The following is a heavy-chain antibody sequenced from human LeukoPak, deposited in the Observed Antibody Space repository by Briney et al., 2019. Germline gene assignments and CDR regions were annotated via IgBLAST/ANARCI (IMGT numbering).Heavy chain of an antibody. CDR1: GFTFSSYG. Sequence: GGSLRLSCAASGFTFSSYGMHWARQAPGKGLEWVAFIRYDGSNKYYADSVKGRFTISRDNSKNTLYLQMNSLRAEDTAVYYCAKGRWFGELPLDYFDYWGQGTLVTVSS. CDR3: AKGRWFGELPLDYFDY. D-gene: IGHD3-10*01. J-gene: IGHJ4*02. V-gene: IGHV3-30*02. CDR2: IRYDGSNK.